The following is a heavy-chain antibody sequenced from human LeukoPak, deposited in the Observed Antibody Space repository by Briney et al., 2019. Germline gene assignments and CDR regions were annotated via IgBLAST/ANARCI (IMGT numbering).Heavy chain of an antibody. Sequence: GGSLRLSCAASGFTFSSYSMNWVRQAPGKWLESVSSISSSSSFIYYADSVKGRFTISRDNAKNSLYLQVNSLRAEDTAVYFCARDSSGSDHFDFWGQGTLVTVSS. J-gene: IGHJ4*02. V-gene: IGHV3-21*01. D-gene: IGHD3-10*01. CDR2: ISSSSSFI. CDR3: ARDSSGSDHFDF. CDR1: GFTFSSYS.